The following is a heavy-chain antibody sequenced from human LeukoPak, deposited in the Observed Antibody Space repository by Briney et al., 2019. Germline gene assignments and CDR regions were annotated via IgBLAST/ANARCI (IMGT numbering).Heavy chain of an antibody. V-gene: IGHV1-2*02. D-gene: IGHD5-24*01. Sequence: ASVKVSCKASGYTFTGYYIHWVRQAPGQGLEWMGWINPNSGGTNYAQKFQGRVTMTRDTSITTAYMELSRLTSDDTAVYYCWNRRDGYNFALHYWGQGTLVTVSS. CDR2: INPNSGGT. J-gene: IGHJ4*02. CDR3: WNRRDGYNFALHY. CDR1: GYTFTGYY.